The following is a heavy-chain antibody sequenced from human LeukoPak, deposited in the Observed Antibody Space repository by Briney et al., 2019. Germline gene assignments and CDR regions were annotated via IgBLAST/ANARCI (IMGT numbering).Heavy chain of an antibody. J-gene: IGHJ6*03. D-gene: IGHD5-24*01. V-gene: IGHV4-61*02. Sequence: PSQTLSLTCTVSGGSISSGSYYWSWIRQPAGKGLEWIGRIYTSGSTNYNPSLKSRVTISVDTSKNQFSLKLSSVTAADTAVYYCASTVEMVNRRYYYYYMDVWGKGTTVTVSS. CDR2: IYTSGST. CDR3: ASTVEMVNRRYYYYYMDV. CDR1: GGSISSGSYY.